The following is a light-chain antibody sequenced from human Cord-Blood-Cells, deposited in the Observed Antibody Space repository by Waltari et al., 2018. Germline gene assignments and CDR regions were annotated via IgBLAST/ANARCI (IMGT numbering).Light chain of an antibody. V-gene: IGLV2-23*01. J-gene: IGLJ1*01. CDR3: CSYAGSV. Sequence: QSDLTQPAPVPGSPGQPITISCTGTSRYVGRDNLVSWYHQHPGKAPKLMIDEGSKRPSCVCNRFCCSKSGNTASLAIYGFQAEDEADDYCCSYAGSVFGTGTKVTVL. CDR1: SRYVGRDNL. CDR2: EGS.